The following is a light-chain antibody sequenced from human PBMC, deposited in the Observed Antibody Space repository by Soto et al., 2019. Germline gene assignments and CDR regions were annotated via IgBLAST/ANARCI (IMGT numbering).Light chain of an antibody. CDR3: SSCASSSPWV. V-gene: IGLV2-14*01. CDR2: DVT. CDR1: SSDVGGYNY. J-gene: IGLJ2*01. Sequence: QSVLTQPASVSGSPGQSITISCTGTSSDVGGYNYVSWYQQYPGKAPKLMIYDVTNRPSGVSNCFSGSKSGNTASLTISGLQAEDEADYYCSSCASSSPWVFGGGTQLTVL.